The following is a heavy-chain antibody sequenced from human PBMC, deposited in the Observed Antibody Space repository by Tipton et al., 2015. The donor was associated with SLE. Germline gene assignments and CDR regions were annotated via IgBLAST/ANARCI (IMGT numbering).Heavy chain of an antibody. CDR2: IYYSGST. CDR1: GGSISSYY. V-gene: IGHV4-59*01. J-gene: IGHJ4*02. D-gene: IGHD6-13*01. CDR3: ARALLAAAGTC. Sequence: TLSLTCTVSGGSISSYYWSWIRQPPGKGLEWIGYIYYSGSTNYNPSLKSRVTISVDTSKNQFSLKLSSVTAEDTAVYYCARALLAAAGTCWGQGTLVTVSS.